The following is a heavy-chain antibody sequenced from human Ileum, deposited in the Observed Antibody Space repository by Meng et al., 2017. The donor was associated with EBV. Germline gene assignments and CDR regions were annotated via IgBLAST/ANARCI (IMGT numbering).Heavy chain of an antibody. D-gene: IGHD2-8*01. Sequence: HVQLRESGPGLVKSSGTLSLTCGVSGESMTNNNWWTWVRQPPGKGLEWIGEIYHSGSTNHNPSLQSRATISVDMSKKQFSLKLRSVTAADTAVYYCARTGVGLAFDYWGLGTLVTVSS. V-gene: IGHV4-4*02. CDR2: IYHSGST. CDR1: GESMTNNNW. CDR3: ARTGVGLAFDY. J-gene: IGHJ4*02.